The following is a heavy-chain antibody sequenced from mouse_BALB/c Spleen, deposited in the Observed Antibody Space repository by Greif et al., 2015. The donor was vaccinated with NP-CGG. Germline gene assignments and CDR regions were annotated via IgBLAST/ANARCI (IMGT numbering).Heavy chain of an antibody. CDR1: GFTFSSYA. D-gene: IGHD1-1*01. CDR2: ISSGGST. V-gene: IGHV5-6-5*01. Sequence: EVQLVESGGGLVKPGGSLKLSCAASGFTFSSYAMSWVRQTPEKRLEWVASISSGGSTYYPDSVKGRFTISRDNARNILYLQMSSLRSEDTAMYYCARDYYGSSSFDYWGQGTTLTVSS. J-gene: IGHJ2*01. CDR3: ARDYYGSSSFDY.